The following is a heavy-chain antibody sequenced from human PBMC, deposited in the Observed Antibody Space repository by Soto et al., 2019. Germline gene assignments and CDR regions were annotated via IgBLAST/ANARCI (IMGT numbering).Heavy chain of an antibody. CDR2: IYPGDSNT. CDR3: ARPRRSSSWADAFVV. J-gene: IGHJ3*01. CDR1: GYRFTDYW. Sequence: PGESLKISCKASGYRFTDYWIGWVRQVPGKGLEWMGIIYPGDSNTRYSPSFQGQATISADRSISTAYLQWSSLKASDTAMYYCARPRRSSSWADAFVVPGPAILGT. V-gene: IGHV5-51*01. D-gene: IGHD6-13*01.